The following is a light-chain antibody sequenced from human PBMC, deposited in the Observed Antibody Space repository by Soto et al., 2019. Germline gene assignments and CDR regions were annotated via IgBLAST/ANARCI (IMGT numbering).Light chain of an antibody. V-gene: IGLV6-57*01. CDR1: SGSIASNY. CDR3: QSYDSDNQV. Sequence: NFMLTQPHSVSESPGKTVTISCTRSSGSIASNYVQWYQQRPGSCPTTVIYEDNQRPSGVPDRFSGSIDSSSNSASLTISGLTTEDEADYYCQSYDSDNQVFGGGTKLTVL. CDR2: EDN. J-gene: IGLJ3*02.